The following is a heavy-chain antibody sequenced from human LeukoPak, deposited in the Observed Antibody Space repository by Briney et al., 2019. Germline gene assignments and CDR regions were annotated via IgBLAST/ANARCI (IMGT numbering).Heavy chain of an antibody. V-gene: IGHV4-59*01. Sequence: ASETLSLTCTVSGGSISSYYWSWIRQPPGKGLEWIGYIYYSGSTNYNPSLKSRVTISVDTSKNQFSLKLSSVTAADTAVYYCARAMTTVTTSGGAFDIWGQGTMVTVSS. D-gene: IGHD4-11*01. CDR2: IYYSGST. CDR1: GGSISSYY. CDR3: ARAMTTVTTSGGAFDI. J-gene: IGHJ3*02.